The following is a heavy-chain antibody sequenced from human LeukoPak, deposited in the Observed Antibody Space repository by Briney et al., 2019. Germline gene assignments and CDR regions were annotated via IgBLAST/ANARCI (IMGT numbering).Heavy chain of an antibody. V-gene: IGHV4-34*01. CDR2: INHSGST. Sequence: SETLSLTCAVCGGSFSGYYWSWIRQPPRKGLEWIGEINHSGSTNYNPSLKSRVTISVDTSKNQFSLKLSSVTAADTAVYYCARAGYSFHYGMDVWGQGTTVTVSS. CDR3: ARAGYSFHYGMDV. CDR1: GGSFSGYY. D-gene: IGHD5-18*01. J-gene: IGHJ6*02.